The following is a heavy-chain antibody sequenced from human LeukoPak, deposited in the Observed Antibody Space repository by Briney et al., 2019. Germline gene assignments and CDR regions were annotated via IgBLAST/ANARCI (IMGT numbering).Heavy chain of an antibody. CDR3: ARGLRYYYDSSGYYRAIDAFDI. CDR2: INHSGST. CDR1: GGSFSGYY. D-gene: IGHD3-22*01. Sequence: PSETLSLTCAVYGGSFSGYYWSWIRQPPGKGLEWIGEINHSGSTNYNPSLKSRVTMSVDTSKNQFSLKLSSVTAADTAVYYCARGLRYYYDSSGYYRAIDAFDIWGQGTMVTVSS. V-gene: IGHV4-34*01. J-gene: IGHJ3*02.